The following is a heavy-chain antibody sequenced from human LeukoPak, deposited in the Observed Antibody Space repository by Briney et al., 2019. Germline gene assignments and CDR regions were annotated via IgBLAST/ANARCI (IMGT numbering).Heavy chain of an antibody. D-gene: IGHD2-15*01. V-gene: IGHV3-53*01. CDR2: IYSGGST. J-gene: IGHJ4*02. CDR1: GFTVSSNY. Sequence: GGSLRLSCAASGFTVSSNYMSWVRQAPGKGLEFVSIIYSGGSTYYADSLKGRFTISRDNSKNTLYLQMNSLRVEDTAVYYCARHRRYCTGDSCYSGHDHWGQGTLVIVSS. CDR3: ARHRRYCTGDSCYSGHDH.